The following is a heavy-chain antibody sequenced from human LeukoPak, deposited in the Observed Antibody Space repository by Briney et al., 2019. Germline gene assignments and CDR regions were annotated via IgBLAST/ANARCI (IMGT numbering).Heavy chain of an antibody. V-gene: IGHV4-59*01. CDR1: GGSISSYY. J-gene: IGHJ4*02. D-gene: IGHD4-17*01. Sequence: SETLSLTCTVSGGSISSYYWSWIRQPPGKGLEWIEYIYYSGSTDYNPSLKSRVTISVDTSKNQFSLKLSSVTAADTAVYYCARLGGLGDYPRGRFDYWGQGTLVTVSS. CDR3: ARLGGLGDYPRGRFDY. CDR2: IYYSGST.